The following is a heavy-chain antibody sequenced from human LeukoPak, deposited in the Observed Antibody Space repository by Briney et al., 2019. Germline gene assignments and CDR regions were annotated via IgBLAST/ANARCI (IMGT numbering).Heavy chain of an antibody. Sequence: SETLSLTCAVYGGSFSGYYWSWIRRPPGKGLEWIGEINHSGSTNYNPSLKSRVTISVDTSKNQFSLKLSSVTAADTAVYYCARDRYDSSAPVVRDAFDIWGQGTMATVSS. V-gene: IGHV4-34*01. CDR3: ARDRYDSSAPVVRDAFDI. J-gene: IGHJ3*02. CDR2: INHSGST. D-gene: IGHD3-22*01. CDR1: GGSFSGYY.